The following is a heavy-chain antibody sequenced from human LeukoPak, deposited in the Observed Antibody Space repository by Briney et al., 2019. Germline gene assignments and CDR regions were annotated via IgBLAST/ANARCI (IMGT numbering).Heavy chain of an antibody. Sequence: GGSLRLSCAASGFTFSDARMSWVRQAPGKGLEWVGRINSTSDDGTTDSAEPVKGTFTISRDKSTNTLNLQMRRLKTEATTAYYCATDWRWVQGSLVTVSS. CDR1: GFTFSDAR. J-gene: IGHJ4*02. D-gene: IGHD3-3*01. CDR2: INSTSDDGTT. CDR3: ATDWR. V-gene: IGHV3-15*01.